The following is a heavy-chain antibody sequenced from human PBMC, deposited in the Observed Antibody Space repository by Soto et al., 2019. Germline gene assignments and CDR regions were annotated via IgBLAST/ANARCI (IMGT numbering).Heavy chain of an antibody. CDR1: GGSISSGDYY. J-gene: IGHJ4*02. V-gene: IGHV4-30-4*01. CDR2: IYYAGTT. Sequence: QVQLQESGPGLVKPSQTLSLTCTVSGGSISSGDYYWSWVHQPPGKGLEWIGYIYYAGTTYYNPSLKSRVTITQDRSKTQFSLKLSSVTAADTAVYYCARYYDSSGYNYPAFDYWGQGTLVTVSS. D-gene: IGHD3-22*01. CDR3: ARYYDSSGYNYPAFDY.